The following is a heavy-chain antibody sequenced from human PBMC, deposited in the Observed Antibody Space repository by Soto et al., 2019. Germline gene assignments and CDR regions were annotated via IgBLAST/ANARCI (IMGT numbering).Heavy chain of an antibody. CDR1: GDSVSSNSAA. J-gene: IGHJ6*02. CDR2: TYYRSKWYN. Sequence: PAQTLSLTCAISGDSVSSNSAAWNWIRQSPSRGLEWLGRTYYRSKWYNDYAVSVKSRITINPDTSKNQFSLQLNSVTPEDTAVYYCARERGAARSYYYYGMDVWGQGTTVTVSS. CDR3: ARERGAARSYYYYGMDV. D-gene: IGHD6-6*01. V-gene: IGHV6-1*01.